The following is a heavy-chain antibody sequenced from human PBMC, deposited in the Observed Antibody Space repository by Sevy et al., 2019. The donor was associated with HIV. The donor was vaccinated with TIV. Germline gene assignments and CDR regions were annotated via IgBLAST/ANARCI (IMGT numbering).Heavy chain of an antibody. CDR3: ATPRFDF. CDR1: GFDFSSHW. V-gene: IGHV3-74*01. Sequence: GGSLRLSCEASGFDFSSHWMQWVRQAPGKGLVWVSRMNTDGSSTNYVDSVKGRFTISRDNAKNTLYLEMNNLRDEDTALYYCATPRFDFWGAGTLVTVSS. CDR2: MNTDGSST. J-gene: IGHJ4*02.